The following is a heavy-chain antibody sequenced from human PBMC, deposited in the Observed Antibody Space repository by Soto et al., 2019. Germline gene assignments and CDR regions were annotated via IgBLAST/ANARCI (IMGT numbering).Heavy chain of an antibody. D-gene: IGHD6-6*01. CDR1: GFTVSSNY. V-gene: IGHV3-53*01. CDR2: IYSGGST. J-gene: IGHJ6*03. Sequence: GGSLRLSCAASGFTVSSNYMSWVRQAPGKGLEWVSVIYSGGSTYYADSVKGRFTISRDNSKNTLYLQMNSLRAEDTAVYYGARVSRKDYYMDVWGKGTTVTVSS. CDR3: ARVSRKDYYMDV.